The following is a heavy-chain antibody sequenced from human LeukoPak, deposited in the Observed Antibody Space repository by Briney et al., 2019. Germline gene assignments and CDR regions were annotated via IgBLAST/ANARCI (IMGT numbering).Heavy chain of an antibody. V-gene: IGHV4-31*03. Sequence: SQTLSLTCTVSGGSISSGGYSWSWIRQHPGKGLEWIGYIYYSGSTYYNPSLKSRVTISVDTSKNQFSLKLSSVTAADTAVYYCARAVAHYDSSVRTKSGGGARNNYGMDVWGQGTTVTVSS. J-gene: IGHJ6*02. CDR2: IYYSGST. D-gene: IGHD3-22*01. CDR1: GGSISSGGYS. CDR3: ARAVAHYDSSVRTKSGGGARNNYGMDV.